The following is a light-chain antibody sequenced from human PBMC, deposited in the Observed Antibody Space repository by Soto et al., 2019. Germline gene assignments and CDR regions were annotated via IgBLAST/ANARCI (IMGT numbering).Light chain of an antibody. CDR2: EVS. CDR1: QSINKW. J-gene: IGKJ1*01. V-gene: IGKV1-5*03. Sequence: IQLTQSPSTLSASVGDRVTISLRASQSINKWLAWYQHKPGKAPNLLIYEVSTLHSGVPSRFSGSGSGTEFTLTISSLRPDDFATYYCQHYSGDRATFGQGTKV. CDR3: QHYSGDRAT.